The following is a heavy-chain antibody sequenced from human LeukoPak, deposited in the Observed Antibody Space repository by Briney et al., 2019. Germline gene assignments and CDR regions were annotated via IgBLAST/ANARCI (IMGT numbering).Heavy chain of an antibody. CDR1: GFSLSNYW. CDR2: INRDGSEK. V-gene: IGHV3-7*01. D-gene: IGHD7-27*01. Sequence: GGSLRLSCAASGFSLSNYWMNWVRQAPGKGLEGVANINRDGSEKNYVDSVKGRFSISRDNAKNSLILQMNSVRDEDTAVYYCARGVWAPFDSWGQGTLVSVSS. CDR3: ARGVWAPFDS. J-gene: IGHJ4*02.